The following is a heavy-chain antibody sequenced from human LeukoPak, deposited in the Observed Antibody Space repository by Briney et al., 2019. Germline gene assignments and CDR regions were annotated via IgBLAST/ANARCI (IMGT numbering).Heavy chain of an antibody. J-gene: IGHJ6*03. Sequence: SETLSLTCTVSGCSITTNSYWAWIRQSPGTGLEWIGSVYHNGETYYNPSLKSRVIISVDTSKNEFSLRLTSVTAADTAVYYCVTPRSWELSDMAVWGKGTTVIVSS. CDR2: VYHNGET. D-gene: IGHD1-26*01. CDR1: GCSITTNSY. V-gene: IGHV4-38-2*02. CDR3: VTPRSWELSDMAV.